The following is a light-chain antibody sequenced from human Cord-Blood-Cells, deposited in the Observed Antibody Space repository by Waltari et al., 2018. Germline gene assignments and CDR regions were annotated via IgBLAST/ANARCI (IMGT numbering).Light chain of an antibody. Sequence: QSALPQPASVSGSPGQSITIPCTGTSSDVGGYNYVSWYQHHPGKAPKLMIYDVSKRPSGVSNRFSGSKSGNTASLTISGLQAEDEADYYCSSYTSSSTWVFGGGTKLTVL. J-gene: IGLJ3*02. CDR1: SSDVGGYNY. CDR3: SSYTSSSTWV. CDR2: DVS. V-gene: IGLV2-14*03.